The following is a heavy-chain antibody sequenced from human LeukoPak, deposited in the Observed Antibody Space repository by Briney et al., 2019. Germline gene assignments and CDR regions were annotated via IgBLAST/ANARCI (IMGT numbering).Heavy chain of an antibody. D-gene: IGHD3-10*01. CDR2: IYYSGST. V-gene: IGHV4-39*01. CDR3: ASIMVRGVIIGY. CDR1: GGSISSSSYY. J-gene: IGHJ4*02. Sequence: SVTLSLTCTVSGGSISSSSYYWGWIRQPPGKGLEWIGSIYYSGSTYYNPSLKSRVTISVDTSKNQFSLKLSSVTAADTAVYYCASIMVRGVIIGYWGQGTLVTVSS.